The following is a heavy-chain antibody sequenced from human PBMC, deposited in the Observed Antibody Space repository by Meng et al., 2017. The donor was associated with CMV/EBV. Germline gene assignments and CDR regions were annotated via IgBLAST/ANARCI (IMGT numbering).Heavy chain of an antibody. Sequence: GSAMHWVRQASGKGMEWVGRIRSKANSYATAYAAAVKGRFTISRDDSKNTAYLQMNSLKTEDTAVYYCTRHTGSVYSSSFGGDAFDIWGQGTMVTVS. V-gene: IGHV3-73*01. CDR1: GSA. D-gene: IGHD6-6*01. J-gene: IGHJ3*02. CDR3: TRHTGSVYSSSFGGDAFDI. CDR2: IRSKANSYAT.